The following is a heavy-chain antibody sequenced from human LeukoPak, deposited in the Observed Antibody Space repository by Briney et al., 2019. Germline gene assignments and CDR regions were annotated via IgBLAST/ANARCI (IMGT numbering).Heavy chain of an antibody. V-gene: IGHV3-66*01. CDR1: GFTVSDSY. CDR3: ARAWSGTQYYFDY. Sequence: PGGSLRLSCAASGFTVSDSYMRWVRQAPGKGLEWVSVIYSGGSTYYADSVKGRFTISRDHSKNTLYLQMNSLKADDTAVYYCARAWSGTQYYFDYWGQGTLVTVSS. J-gene: IGHJ4*02. CDR2: IYSGGST. D-gene: IGHD3-3*01.